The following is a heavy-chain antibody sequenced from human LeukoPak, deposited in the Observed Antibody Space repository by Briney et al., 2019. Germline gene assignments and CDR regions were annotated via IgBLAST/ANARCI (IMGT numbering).Heavy chain of an antibody. V-gene: IGHV3-74*01. D-gene: IGHD2-2*02. Sequence: GGSLRLSCAAFGFTFSSYWMHWVGQAPGKGLGWVSRINSDGSSTSYADSVKGRFTISRDNAKNTLYLQMNGLRGEDTAVYYCAREGGCSSTSCYSSWFDPWGQGTLVTVSS. CDR2: INSDGSST. CDR1: GFTFSSYW. J-gene: IGHJ5*02. CDR3: AREGGCSSTSCYSSWFDP.